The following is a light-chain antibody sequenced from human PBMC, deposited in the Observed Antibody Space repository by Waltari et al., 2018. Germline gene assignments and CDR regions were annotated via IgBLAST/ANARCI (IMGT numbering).Light chain of an antibody. J-gene: IGLJ3*02. Sequence: QSALTQPASVSGSPGDSLTVSCPGTSSDIAAHERLSCYQQHPGKAPKLIIRDVFSRPSGVSNRFFGSKSGDTASLTISGLQAEDEAYYYCNSYTAFDTQLFGGGTKVTVL. CDR2: DVF. V-gene: IGLV2-14*03. CDR1: SSDIAAHER. CDR3: NSYTAFDTQL.